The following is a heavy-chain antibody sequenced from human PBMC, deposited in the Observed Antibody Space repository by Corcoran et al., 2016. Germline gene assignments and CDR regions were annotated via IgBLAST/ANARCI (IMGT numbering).Heavy chain of an antibody. CDR1: GGTFSSYA. V-gene: IGHV1-69*06. CDR3: ATEFMVRGVISNWFDP. J-gene: IGHJ5*02. D-gene: IGHD3-10*01. CDR2: IIPIFGTA. Sequence: QVQLVQSGAEVKKPGSSVKVSCKASGGTFSSYAISWVRQAPGQGLEWMGGIIPIFGTANYAQKFQGRVTITADKSTSTAYMELSSLRSEDTAVYYCATEFMVRGVISNWFDPWGQGTLVTVSS.